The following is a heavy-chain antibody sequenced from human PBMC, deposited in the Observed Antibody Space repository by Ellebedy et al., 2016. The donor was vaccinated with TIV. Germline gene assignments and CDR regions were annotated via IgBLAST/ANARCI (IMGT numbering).Heavy chain of an antibody. D-gene: IGHD3-3*02. CDR3: AKDLHYWSAADY. J-gene: IGHJ4*02. Sequence: PGGSLRLSCAASGFTFSTNGMSWVRQAPGKGLACVSGIYNGATHYADSVKGRFTISTDNSKNILYLQMTSLRAEDTALYYCAKDLHYWSAADYWGQGTLVTVSS. CDR2: IYNGAT. CDR1: GFTFSTNG. V-gene: IGHV3-23*03.